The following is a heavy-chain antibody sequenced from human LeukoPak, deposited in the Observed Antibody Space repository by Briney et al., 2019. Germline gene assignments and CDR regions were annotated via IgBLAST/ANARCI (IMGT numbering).Heavy chain of an antibody. D-gene: IGHD1-26*01. CDR2: IYNSGST. V-gene: IGHV4-59*01. J-gene: IGHJ4*02. CDR1: GGSISSYY. Sequence: PSETLSLTCTVSGGSISSYYWSWIRQPPGKGLEWIGYIYNSGSTNCSPSLKSRVTISVDTTKNQFSLKLNSVTAADTAVYYCARDHGSSGFNYWGQGTLVTVSS. CDR3: ARDHGSSGFNY.